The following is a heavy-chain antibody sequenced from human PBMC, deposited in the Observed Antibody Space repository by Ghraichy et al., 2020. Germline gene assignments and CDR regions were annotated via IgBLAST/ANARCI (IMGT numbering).Heavy chain of an antibody. D-gene: IGHD3-16*01. V-gene: IGHV4-4*07. J-gene: IGHJ5*02. Sequence: SETLSLTCTVSGGSISSYYWSWIRQPAGKGLEWIGRIYTSGSTNYNPSLKSRVTMSVDTSKNQFSLKLSSVTAADTAVYYCAAKRRGFPGENWFDPWGQGTLVTVSS. CDR2: IYTSGST. CDR3: AAKRRGFPGENWFDP. CDR1: GGSISSYY.